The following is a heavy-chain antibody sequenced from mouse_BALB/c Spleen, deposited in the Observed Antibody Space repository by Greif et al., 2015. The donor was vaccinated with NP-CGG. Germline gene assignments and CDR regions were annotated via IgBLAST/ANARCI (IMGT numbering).Heavy chain of an antibody. CDR2: IDPANGNT. CDR1: GFNIKDTY. CDR3: ARNLGRGLYFDC. J-gene: IGHJ2*01. Sequence: VQLQQSGAELVKPGASAKLSCTASGFNIKDTYMHWVKQRPEQGLEWIGRIDPANGNTKYDPKFQGKATITADTSSNTAYLQLSSLTSEDTAVYYCARNLGRGLYFDCWGQGATLTVSS. V-gene: IGHV14-3*02. D-gene: IGHD4-1*01.